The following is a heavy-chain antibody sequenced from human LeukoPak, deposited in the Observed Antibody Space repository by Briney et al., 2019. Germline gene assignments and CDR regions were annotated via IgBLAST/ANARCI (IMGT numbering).Heavy chain of an antibody. V-gene: IGHV4-34*01. D-gene: IGHD3-3*01. CDR3: ARGRVLTIFGVVQG. J-gene: IGHJ4*02. CDR2: INHSGST. Sequence: PSETLSFTCAVYGGSFSGYYWSWIRQPPGKGLEWIGEINHSGSTNSNPSLKSRVTISVDTSKNQFSLKLSSVTAADTAVYYCARGRVLTIFGVVQGGGQGTLVTVSS. CDR1: GGSFSGYY.